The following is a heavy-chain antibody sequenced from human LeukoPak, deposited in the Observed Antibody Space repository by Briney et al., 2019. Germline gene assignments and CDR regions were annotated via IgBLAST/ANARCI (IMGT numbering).Heavy chain of an antibody. J-gene: IGHJ4*02. Sequence: GGSLRLSCAASGFTFSSYWMSWVRQAPGKGLEWVANIKQDGSEKYYVDSVKGRFTISRDNAKNSLYLQMNSLRAEDTAVYYCARSYYDFWSGWYYFDYWGQGTLVTVSS. CDR3: ARSYYDFWSGWYYFDY. D-gene: IGHD3-3*01. V-gene: IGHV3-7*01. CDR1: GFTFSSYW. CDR2: IKQDGSEK.